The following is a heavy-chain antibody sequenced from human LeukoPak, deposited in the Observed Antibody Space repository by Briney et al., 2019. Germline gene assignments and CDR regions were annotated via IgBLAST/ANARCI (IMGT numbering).Heavy chain of an antibody. J-gene: IGHJ4*02. V-gene: IGHV4-59*08. CDR2: IYYSGST. D-gene: IGHD6-6*01. Sequence: SETLSLTCTVSGGSISSDYWSWIRQPPGKGLEWIGYIYYSGSTYYNPSLKSRVTISVDTSKNQFSLNLTSVTAADTAVYYCARAMSIAARLQTIFDYWGQGTLVTVSS. CDR1: GGSISSDY. CDR3: ARAMSIAARLQTIFDY.